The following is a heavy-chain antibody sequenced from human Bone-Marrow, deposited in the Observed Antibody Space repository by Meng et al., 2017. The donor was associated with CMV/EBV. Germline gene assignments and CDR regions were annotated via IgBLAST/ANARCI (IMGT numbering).Heavy chain of an antibody. CDR1: GFTFDDYA. D-gene: IGHD3-3*01. CDR3: AKDTGWSVSWKYYYGMDV. J-gene: IGHJ6*02. V-gene: IGHV3-30*02. Sequence: GESLKISCAASGFTFDDYAMHWVRQAPGRGLEWLAFIRNDGNNENYADSVKGRFTVPRDNSKNTLYLQMNSLRGEDTAVYYCAKDTGWSVSWKYYYGMDVCGQGTTVTAP. CDR2: IRNDGNNE.